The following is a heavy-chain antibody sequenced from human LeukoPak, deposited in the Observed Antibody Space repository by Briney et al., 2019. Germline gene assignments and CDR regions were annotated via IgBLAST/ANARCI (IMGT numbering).Heavy chain of an antibody. Sequence: SSETLSLTCTVSGGAIISYYWSWIRKPPGKGLEWIGYIYYSGSTNSNPSLKSRVTISVDTSKNQFSLRLSSVTAADTAVYYCARRRGGYYDSSGSSPVHCDYWAQGTLVTVSS. CDR3: ARRRGGYYDSSGSSPVHCDY. J-gene: IGHJ4*02. V-gene: IGHV4-59*01. CDR2: IYYSGST. CDR1: GGAIISYY. D-gene: IGHD3-22*01.